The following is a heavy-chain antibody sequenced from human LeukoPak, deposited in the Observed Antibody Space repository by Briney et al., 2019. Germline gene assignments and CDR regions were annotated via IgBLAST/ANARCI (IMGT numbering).Heavy chain of an antibody. V-gene: IGHV4-34*01. CDR1: GGSFSGYY. D-gene: IGHD2-2*01. CDR3: ARGTRTFDS. Sequence: SETLSLTCAVYGGSFSGYYWSWIRQPPGKGLERIGEINHSGSTNYNPSLKSRVTISVDTSKNQFSLKLSSVTAADTAVYYCARGTRTFDSWGQGTLVTVSS. J-gene: IGHJ5*01. CDR2: INHSGST.